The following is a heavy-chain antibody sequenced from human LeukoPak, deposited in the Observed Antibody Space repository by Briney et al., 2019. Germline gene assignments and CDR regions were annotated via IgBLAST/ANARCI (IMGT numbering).Heavy chain of an antibody. CDR1: GFTFSSYG. CDR2: IWYDGSNK. Sequence: GGSLRLSCAASGFTFSSYGMHWVRQAPGKGLEWVAVIWYDGSNKYYADSVKGRFTISRDNAKNSLYLQMNSLRAEDTAVYYCARGWPPHAFDIWGQGTMVTVSS. CDR3: ARGWPPHAFDI. D-gene: IGHD5-24*01. J-gene: IGHJ3*02. V-gene: IGHV3-33*01.